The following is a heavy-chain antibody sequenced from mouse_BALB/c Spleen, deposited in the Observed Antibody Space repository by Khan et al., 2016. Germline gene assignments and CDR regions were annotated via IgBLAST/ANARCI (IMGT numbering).Heavy chain of an antibody. CDR2: ISYSGST. CDR3: ARIYDDFYYARDY. V-gene: IGHV3-8*02. J-gene: IGHJ4*01. Sequence: EVQLQESGPSLVKPSQTLSLTCSVTGDSITSGFWNWIRKFPGNKLEYMGYISYSGSTYYNPSLKSRISITRDTSKNQYYLQLNSVTTEDTATYYCARIYDDFYYARDYWGQGTSVNGSS. CDR1: GDSITSGF. D-gene: IGHD2-3*01.